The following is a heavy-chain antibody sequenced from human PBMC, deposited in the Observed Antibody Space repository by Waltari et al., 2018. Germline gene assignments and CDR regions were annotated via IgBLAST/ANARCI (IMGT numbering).Heavy chain of an antibody. V-gene: IGHV4-59*11. CDR3: ARVREYYDSSGYLAGDAFDI. J-gene: IGHJ3*02. CDR1: GGSISSHY. CDR2: IYYSWST. Sequence: QVQLQESGPGLVKPSETLSLTCTVSGGSISSHYWSWIRQPPGKGLEWIGYIYYSWSTNYNPPLKSRVTISVDTSKNQFSLKLSSVTAADTAVYYCARVREYYDSSGYLAGDAFDIWGQGTMVTVSS. D-gene: IGHD3-22*01.